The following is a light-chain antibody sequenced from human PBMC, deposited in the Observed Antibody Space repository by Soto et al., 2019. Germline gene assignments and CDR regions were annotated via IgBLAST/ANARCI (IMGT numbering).Light chain of an antibody. V-gene: IGLV1-40*01. CDR1: TSNIEAGYG. J-gene: IGLJ2*01. CDR2: GNS. Sequence: QSVLTQPPSVSGAPGQRVTISCTGSTSNIEAGYGVHWYQQLPGTAPKLLIYGNSNRPSGVPDRFSGSKSGTSAPLAITGLQAEDEADYYCQSYDSSLSASVFGGGTKLTVL. CDR3: QSYDSSLSASV.